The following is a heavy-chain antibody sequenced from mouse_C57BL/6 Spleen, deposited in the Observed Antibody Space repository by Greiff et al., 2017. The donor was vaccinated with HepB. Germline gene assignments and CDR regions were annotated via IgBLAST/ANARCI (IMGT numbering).Heavy chain of an antibody. V-gene: IGHV1-5*01. CDR3: TRFRGGNYVDFDY. CDR2: IYPGNSDT. D-gene: IGHD2-1*01. Sequence: VQLQQSGTVLARPGASVKMSCKTSGYTFTSYWMHWVKQRPGQGLEWIGAIYPGNSDTSYNQKFKGKAKLTAVTSASTAYMELSSLTNEDSAVYYCTRFRGGNYVDFDYWGQGTTLTVSS. J-gene: IGHJ2*01. CDR1: GYTFTSYW.